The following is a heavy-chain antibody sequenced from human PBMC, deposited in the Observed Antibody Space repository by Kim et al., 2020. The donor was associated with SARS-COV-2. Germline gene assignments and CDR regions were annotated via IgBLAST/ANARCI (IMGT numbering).Heavy chain of an antibody. Sequence: GGSLRLSCAASVFTFSDYYMSWIRQAPGKGLEWVSYISSSGSTIYYADSVKGRFTISRDNAKNSLYLQMNSLRAEDTAVYYCARDSIFGVVIPYGMDVWGQGTTVTVSS. D-gene: IGHD3-3*01. CDR3: ARDSIFGVVIPYGMDV. CDR1: VFTFSDYY. CDR2: ISSSGSTI. J-gene: IGHJ6*02. V-gene: IGHV3-11*01.